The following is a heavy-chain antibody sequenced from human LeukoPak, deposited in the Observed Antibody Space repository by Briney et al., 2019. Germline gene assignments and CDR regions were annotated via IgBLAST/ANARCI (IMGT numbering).Heavy chain of an antibody. D-gene: IGHD6-19*01. J-gene: IGHJ4*02. Sequence: GGSLRLSCAASGFTFSSYAMSWVRQAPGKGLQWVSAISGSGGSTYYADSVKGRFTISRDNSKNTLYLQMNSLRAEDTAVYYCAKDPIIAVAGTTESFDYWGQGTLLTVSS. CDR2: ISGSGGST. CDR3: AKDPIIAVAGTTESFDY. V-gene: IGHV3-23*01. CDR1: GFTFSSYA.